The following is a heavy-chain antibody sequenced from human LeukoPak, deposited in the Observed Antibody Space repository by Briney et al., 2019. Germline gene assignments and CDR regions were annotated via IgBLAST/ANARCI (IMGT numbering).Heavy chain of an antibody. CDR3: ARAPSDTGCYYPEYFGY. J-gene: IGHJ1*01. CDR2: IKSDGST. Sequence: GGSLRLSCAASGFTFSNYWMHWVRQTPGKGLVWVSRIKSDGSTNYADSVKGRFTISRDNAKNTLYLQMNSLRAEDTAVYYCARAPSDTGCYYPEYFGYWGQGTLVTVSS. V-gene: IGHV3-74*01. D-gene: IGHD3-22*01. CDR1: GFTFSNYW.